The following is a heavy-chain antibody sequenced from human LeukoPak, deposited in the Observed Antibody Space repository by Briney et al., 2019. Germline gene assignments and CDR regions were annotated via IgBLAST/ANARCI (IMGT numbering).Heavy chain of an antibody. CDR2: INPNSGGT. Sequence: ASVKVSCKASGYTFTGYYIHWVRQAPGQGLEWMGWINPNSGGTNYAQKFQGRVTMTRDTSISTAYMELSRLRSDDTAVYYCARDQDTAVVTRYNWFDPWGQGTLVTVSS. V-gene: IGHV1-2*02. D-gene: IGHD5-18*01. CDR3: ARDQDTAVVTRYNWFDP. CDR1: GYTFTGYY. J-gene: IGHJ5*02.